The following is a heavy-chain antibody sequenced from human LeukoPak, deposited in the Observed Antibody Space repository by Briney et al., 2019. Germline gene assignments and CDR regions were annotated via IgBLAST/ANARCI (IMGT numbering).Heavy chain of an antibody. J-gene: IGHJ4*02. D-gene: IGHD3-9*01. CDR1: GGSISSGDYY. V-gene: IGHV4-30-4*01. CDR3: ARKPLFRYFDWHR. Sequence: SETLSLTCTVSGGSISSGDYYWSWIRQPPGKGLEWIGYIYYSGSTYYNPSLKSRVTISVDTSKNQFSLELSSVTAADTAVYYCARKPLFRYFDWHRWGQGTLVTVSS. CDR2: IYYSGST.